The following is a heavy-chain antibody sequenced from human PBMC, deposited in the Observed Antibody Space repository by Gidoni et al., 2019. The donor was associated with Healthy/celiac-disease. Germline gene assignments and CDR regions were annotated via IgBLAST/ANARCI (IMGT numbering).Heavy chain of an antibody. V-gene: IGHV3-9*01. CDR1: GFTFDDYA. D-gene: IGHD3-3*01. CDR3: AKDKSESDFWSGLALDY. CDR2: ISWNSGSI. J-gene: IGHJ4*02. Sequence: DVQLVESGGGLVQPGGSLRLSCAASGFTFDDYAMHWFRQAPGKGLEWVSGISWNSGSIGYADSVKGRFTISRDNAKNSLHLQMNSLRAEDTALYYCAKDKSESDFWSGLALDYWGQGTLVTVSS.